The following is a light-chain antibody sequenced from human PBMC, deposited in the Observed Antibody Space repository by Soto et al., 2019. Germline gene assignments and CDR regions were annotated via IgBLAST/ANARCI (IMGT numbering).Light chain of an antibody. J-gene: IGKJ4*01. CDR1: QSVSDY. Sequence: VLTQSPARLSLSPGERATLSRRAGQSVSDYLAWYQQKPGQPPRLLFFDASNRATGVPDRFSAGGSGTDFTLIISSLEPEDFAVYYCQQRVNWPPTFGGGTKVEI. CDR2: DAS. CDR3: QQRVNWPPT. V-gene: IGKV3-11*01.